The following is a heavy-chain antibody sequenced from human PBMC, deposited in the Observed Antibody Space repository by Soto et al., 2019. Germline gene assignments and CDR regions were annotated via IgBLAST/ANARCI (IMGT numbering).Heavy chain of an antibody. D-gene: IGHD4-17*01. J-gene: IGHJ6*02. CDR1: GYTFTSYY. CDR2: INPSGGST. CDR3: ARGDATKIVVTTYYGMDV. V-gene: IGHV1-46*01. Sequence: ASVKVSCKASGYTFTSYYMHWVRQAPGQGLEWMGIINPSGGSTNYAQKFQGRVTITADESTSIVYMDVTSLTSEDTAVYYCARGDATKIVVTTYYGMDVWGQGTTVTVSS.